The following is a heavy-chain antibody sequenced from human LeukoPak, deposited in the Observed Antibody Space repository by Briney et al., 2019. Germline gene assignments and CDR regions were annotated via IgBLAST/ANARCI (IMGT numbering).Heavy chain of an antibody. V-gene: IGHV4-61*01. CDR2: IYHSGST. CDR1: GGSVSSGSYY. Sequence: PSETLSLTCTVSGGSVSSGSYYWSWIRQPPGKGLEWIGYIYHSGSTNYNPSLQSRVTISVDTSKNQFSLNLNSVTAADTAVYYCARGGAARLHFQNWGQSTLVTVSS. D-gene: IGHD6-6*01. J-gene: IGHJ1*01. CDR3: ARGGAARLHFQN.